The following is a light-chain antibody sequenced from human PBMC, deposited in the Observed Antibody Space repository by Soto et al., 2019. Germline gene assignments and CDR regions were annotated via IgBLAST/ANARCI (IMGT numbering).Light chain of an antibody. Sequence: QSALTQPRSVSGSPGQSVTISCTGTSSDVGGYNYVSWYQQHPGKAPKLMIYDVSKRPSGVPDRFSGSKSGNTASLTISGLQAEDEADYYCCSYAGSYTFWVFGGGTNLTVL. V-gene: IGLV2-11*01. CDR2: DVS. CDR1: SSDVGGYNY. CDR3: CSYAGSYTFWV. J-gene: IGLJ3*02.